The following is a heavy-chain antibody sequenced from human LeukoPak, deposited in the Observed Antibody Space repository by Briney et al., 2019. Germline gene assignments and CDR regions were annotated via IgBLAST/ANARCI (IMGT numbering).Heavy chain of an antibody. CDR1: GFTFSNAW. V-gene: IGHV3-15*01. D-gene: IGHD1-26*01. J-gene: IGHJ4*02. Sequence: GGSLRLSCAASGFTFSNAWMSWVRRAPGKGLEWVGRIKSKTDGGTTDYAAPVKGRFTISRDDSKNTLYLQMNSLKTEDTAVYYCTTAEWELRGLDYWGQGTLVTVSS. CDR2: IKSKTDGGTT. CDR3: TTAEWELRGLDY.